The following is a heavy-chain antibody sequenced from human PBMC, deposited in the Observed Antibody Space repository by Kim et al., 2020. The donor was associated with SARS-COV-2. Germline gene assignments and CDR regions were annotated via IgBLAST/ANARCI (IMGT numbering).Heavy chain of an antibody. D-gene: IGHD3-10*01. CDR1: GFTFSSYG. CDR3: AKFPSAHPRDDGMDV. J-gene: IGHJ6*02. Sequence: GGSLRLSCAASGFTFSSYGMHWVRQAPGKGLEWVAVISYDGSNKYYADSVKGRFTISRDNSKNTLYLQMNSLRAEDTAVYYCAKFPSAHPRDDGMDVWG. CDR2: ISYDGSNK. V-gene: IGHV3-30*18.